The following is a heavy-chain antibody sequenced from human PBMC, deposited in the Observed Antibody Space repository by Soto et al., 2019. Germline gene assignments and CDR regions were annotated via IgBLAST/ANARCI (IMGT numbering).Heavy chain of an antibody. Sequence: QITLKESGPTLVKPTQTLTLTCTFSGFSLSTSGVGVGWIRQPPGKALEWLALIYWDDDTRYSPSLKSSLTLTKDTSKNQVVLTMTNMDPVDTAPYYCAHSLIPNWVSRGAFDYWGQGTLVTVSS. CDR2: IYWDDDT. CDR3: AHSLIPNWVSRGAFDY. V-gene: IGHV2-5*02. J-gene: IGHJ4*02. D-gene: IGHD1-1*01. CDR1: GFSLSTSGVG.